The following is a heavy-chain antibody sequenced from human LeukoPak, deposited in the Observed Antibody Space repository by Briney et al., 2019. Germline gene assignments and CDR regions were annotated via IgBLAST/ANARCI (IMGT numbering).Heavy chain of an antibody. J-gene: IGHJ4*02. CDR1: GGSISSSNYY. Sequence: SETLSLTCSVSGGSISSSNYYWSWIWQPAGKGLEWFGRIYTSERTNYNPSLQSRVTISVDTSKNQFSLKLSSVTAADTAAYYCARGWTAAGTASNAKRKKYSSGPPAYYFDYWGQGTLVTVSS. D-gene: IGHD6-13*01. V-gene: IGHV4-61*02. CDR3: ARGWTAAGTASNAKRKKYSSGPPAYYFDY. CDR2: IYTSERT.